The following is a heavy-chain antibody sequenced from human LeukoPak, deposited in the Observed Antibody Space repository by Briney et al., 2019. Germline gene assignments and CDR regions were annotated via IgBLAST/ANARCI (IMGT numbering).Heavy chain of an antibody. Sequence: GGSLRLPCAASGFTFSSYSMNWVRQAPGKGLEWVSSISSSSSYIYYADSVKGRFTISRDNAKNSLYLQMNSLRAEDTAVYYCARGGVAAAGIDYWGQGTLVTVSS. CDR3: ARGGVAAAGIDY. V-gene: IGHV3-21*01. CDR1: GFTFSSYS. CDR2: ISSSSSYI. D-gene: IGHD6-13*01. J-gene: IGHJ4*02.